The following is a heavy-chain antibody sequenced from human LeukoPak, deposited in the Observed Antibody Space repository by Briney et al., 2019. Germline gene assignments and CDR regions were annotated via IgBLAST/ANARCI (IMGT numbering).Heavy chain of an antibody. CDR3: AKDVRGYSSSWYVFDY. CDR2: ISGSGGST. CDR1: GFTFSSYA. Sequence: GGSLRLSCAASGFTFSSYAMSWVRQAPGKGLEWVSAISGSGGSTYYADSVKGRFTISRDNSKNTLYLQMNSLRAEDTAVYCCAKDVRGYSSSWYVFDYWGQGTLVTVSS. V-gene: IGHV3-23*01. J-gene: IGHJ4*02. D-gene: IGHD6-13*01.